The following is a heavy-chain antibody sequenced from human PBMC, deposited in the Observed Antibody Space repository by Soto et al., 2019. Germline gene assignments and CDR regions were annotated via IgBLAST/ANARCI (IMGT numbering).Heavy chain of an antibody. J-gene: IGHJ6*02. V-gene: IGHV1-69*13. CDR1: GGTFSSYA. CDR3: AREDRRLRFLEWLSPYGMDV. Sequence: SVKVSCKASGGTFSSYAISWVRQAPGQGLEWMGGIIPIFGTANYAQKFQGRVTITADESTSTAYMELSSLRSEDTAVYYCAREDRRLRFLEWLSPYGMDVWGQGTTVTVSS. D-gene: IGHD3-3*01. CDR2: IIPIFGTA.